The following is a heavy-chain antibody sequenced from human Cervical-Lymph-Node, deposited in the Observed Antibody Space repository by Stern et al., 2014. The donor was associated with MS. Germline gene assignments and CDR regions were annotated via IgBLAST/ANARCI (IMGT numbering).Heavy chain of an antibody. Sequence: VQLVQSGAEVKKSGESLKISCKGSGYRFANYWIGWVRQMPGKGLEWMGIIYPGDSDPRYSPSFEGQVTISADKSISTAFLHWSSLGASDTAIYYCARHYLTAVAPDHWGQGTLVTVSS. V-gene: IGHV5-51*01. J-gene: IGHJ4*02. D-gene: IGHD4-23*01. CDR3: ARHYLTAVAPDH. CDR1: GYRFANYW. CDR2: IYPGDSDP.